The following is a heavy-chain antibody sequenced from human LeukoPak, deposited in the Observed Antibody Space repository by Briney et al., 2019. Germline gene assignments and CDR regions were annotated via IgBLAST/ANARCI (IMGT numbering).Heavy chain of an antibody. CDR2: IKEDGTET. Sequence: GGSLRLSCAASGFIFSSNWMSWVRLAPGKGLEWVANIKEDGTETYYVDSVKGRFTISRDNAKNSLYLQMNSLRAEDTAVYYCARRYFDYWGQGTLVTVSS. D-gene: IGHD3-16*02. V-gene: IGHV3-7*03. CDR1: GFIFSSNW. J-gene: IGHJ4*02. CDR3: ARRYFDY.